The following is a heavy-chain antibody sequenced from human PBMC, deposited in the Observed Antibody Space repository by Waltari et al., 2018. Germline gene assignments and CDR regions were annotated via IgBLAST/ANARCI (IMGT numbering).Heavy chain of an antibody. J-gene: IGHJ5*02. CDR1: GFTLTRFW. D-gene: IGHD2-2*01. CDR3: ALRYCTTTSCYGGGFGP. Sequence: EVQLVESGGGLVQPGGSLRLSCAASGFTLTRFWMHWVRQAPGKGMGWVSGISGDGSLTTYADSVKGRFTVSRDNARNAMYMEMNSLRGEDTAVYYCALRYCTTTSCYGGGFGPWGQGTLVTVSS. V-gene: IGHV3-74*01. CDR2: ISGDGSLT.